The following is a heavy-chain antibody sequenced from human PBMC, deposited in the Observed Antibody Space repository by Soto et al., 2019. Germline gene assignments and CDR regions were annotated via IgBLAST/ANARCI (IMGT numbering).Heavy chain of an antibody. V-gene: IGHV4-4*07. CDR2: IYATGTT. Sequence: TSETLSLTGTVCGASISGFYWSWTRKSAGKGLEWIGRIYATGTTDYNPSLKSRVMMSVDTSKKQFSLKLRSVTAADTAVYYCVRDGTKTLRDWFDPWGQGISVSVSS. CDR3: VRDGTKTLRDWFDP. J-gene: IGHJ5*02. CDR1: GASISGFY. D-gene: IGHD1-1*01.